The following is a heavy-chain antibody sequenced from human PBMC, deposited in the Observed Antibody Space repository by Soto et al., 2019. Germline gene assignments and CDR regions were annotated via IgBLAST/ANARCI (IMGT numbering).Heavy chain of an antibody. J-gene: IGHJ5*02. D-gene: IGHD3-3*01. CDR3: ARDWRFLEWSGGFDP. V-gene: IGHV3-30-3*01. CDR2: ISYDGSNK. Sequence: GGSLRLSCAASGFTFSSYAMSWVRQAPGKGLEWVAVISYDGSNKYYADSVKGRFTISRDNSKNTLYLQMNSLRAEDTAVYYCARDWRFLEWSGGFDPWGQGTLVTVSS. CDR1: GFTFSSYA.